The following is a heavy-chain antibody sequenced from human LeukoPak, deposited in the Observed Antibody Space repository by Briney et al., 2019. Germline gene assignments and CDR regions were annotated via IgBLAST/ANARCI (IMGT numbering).Heavy chain of an antibody. J-gene: IGHJ4*02. V-gene: IGHV1-24*01. CDR3: ATKAPSSSWYLLYYFDY. D-gene: IGHD6-13*01. CDR1: GYTLTELS. CDR2: FDPEDGET. Sequence: EASVKVSCKVSGYTLTELSMHWVRQAPGKGLEWMGGFDPEDGETIYAQKFQGRVTMTEDTSTDTAYMELSSLRSEDTAVYYCATKAPSSSWYLLYYFDYWGQGTLVTVSS.